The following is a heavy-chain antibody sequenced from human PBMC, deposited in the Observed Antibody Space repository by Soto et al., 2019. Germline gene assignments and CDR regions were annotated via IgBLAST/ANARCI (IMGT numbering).Heavy chain of an antibody. CDR2: ISTYSGDT. J-gene: IGHJ4*02. Sequence: ASVKVSCKASGYTFFTYDISWVRQAPGQGLEWLGWISTYSGDTKYAQKFKGRVTMTRDTSISTAYMELSRLRTDDTVVYYCARDSSGWYPFDYWGQGTRGTVSS. CDR3: ARDSSGWYPFDY. V-gene: IGHV1-2*02. D-gene: IGHD6-19*01. CDR1: GYTFFTYD.